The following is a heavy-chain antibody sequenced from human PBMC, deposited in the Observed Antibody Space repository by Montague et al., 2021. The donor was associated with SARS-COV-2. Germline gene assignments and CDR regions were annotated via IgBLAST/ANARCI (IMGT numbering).Heavy chain of an antibody. J-gene: IGHJ4*02. V-gene: IGHV4-59*01. CDR3: ARVSLAAAATRSDY. Sequence: IYYSWSTNYNPSLKSRVTISLDTSKNQFSLKLTSVTAADTAVYYCARVSLAAAATRSDYWGQGTRVTV. CDR2: IYYSWST. D-gene: IGHD6-13*01.